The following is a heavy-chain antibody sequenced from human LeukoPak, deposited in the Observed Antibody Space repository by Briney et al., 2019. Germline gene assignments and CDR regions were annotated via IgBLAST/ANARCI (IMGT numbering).Heavy chain of an antibody. J-gene: IGHJ5*02. Sequence: ETLSLTCIISGHSFNTDSFWGWIRQPPGKGLEWIGSIQERGSAFYNPSLKARVAISIDTSKNQFSLKVNFVTAADTAVYYCARAARPSNNWFDPWGQGTLVTVSS. CDR1: GHSFNTDSF. V-gene: IGHV4-38-2*02. CDR2: IQERGSA. D-gene: IGHD6-6*01. CDR3: ARAARPSNNWFDP.